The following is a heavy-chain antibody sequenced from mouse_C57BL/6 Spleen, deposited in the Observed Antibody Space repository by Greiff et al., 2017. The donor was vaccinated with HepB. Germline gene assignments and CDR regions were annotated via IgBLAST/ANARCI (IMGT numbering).Heavy chain of an antibody. CDR2: ISGGGGNT. V-gene: IGHV5-9*01. J-gene: IGHJ4*01. CDR3: ARQGRYYAMDY. CDR1: GFTFSSYT. Sequence: EVHLVESGGGLVKPGGSLKLSCAASGFTFSSYTMSWVRQTPEKRLEWVATISGGGGNTYYPDSVKGRFTISRDNAKNTLYLQMSSLRSEDTALYYCARQGRYYAMDYWGQGTSVTVSS.